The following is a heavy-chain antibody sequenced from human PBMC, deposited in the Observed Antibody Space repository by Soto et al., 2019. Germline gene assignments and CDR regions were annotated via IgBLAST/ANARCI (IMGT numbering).Heavy chain of an antibody. D-gene: IGHD6-25*01. CDR2: ISGTGGTT. V-gene: IGHV3-23*01. CDR1: GFTFSSYA. CDR3: AKFFVETGGSSGWPWSFHF. Sequence: EVQLLESGGGLVQPGGSLRLSCAASGFTFSSYAMSWVRQAPGKGLEWVSAISGTGGTTYYADSVKGRFTISRDNSRNTLNLQMNSLRAEDTAIHYCAKFFVETGGSSGWPWSFHFWGQGTLVTVSS. J-gene: IGHJ4*02.